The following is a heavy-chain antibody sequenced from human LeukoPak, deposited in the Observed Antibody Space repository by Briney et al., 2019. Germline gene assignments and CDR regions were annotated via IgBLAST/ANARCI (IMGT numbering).Heavy chain of an antibody. V-gene: IGHV4-30-4*07. D-gene: IGHD3-10*01. CDR2: IYYSGST. CDR3: ARAGMVRGVKNYFDY. J-gene: IGHJ4*02. CDR1: GGSISSGGYS. Sequence: PSETLSLTCAVSGGSISSGGYSWSWIRQPPGKGLEWIGYIYYSGSTYYNPSLKSRVTISVDTSKNQFSLKLSSVTAADTAVYYCARAGMVRGVKNYFDYWGQGTLVTVSS.